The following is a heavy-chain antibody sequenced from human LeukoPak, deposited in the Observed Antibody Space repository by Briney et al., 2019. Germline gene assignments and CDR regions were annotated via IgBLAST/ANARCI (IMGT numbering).Heavy chain of an antibody. V-gene: IGHV3-30*04. D-gene: IGHD6-13*01. CDR1: GFTFSSYA. Sequence: GGSLRLSCAASGFTFSSYAMHWVRQAPGKGLEWVAVISNDGSNKYYADSVKGRFTIPRDNSKNTLYLQMNSLRAEDTAVYYCARDGNSAIAAAGSPPDYYYYGMDVWGKGTTVTVSS. CDR3: ARDGNSAIAAAGSPPDYYYYGMDV. J-gene: IGHJ6*04. CDR2: ISNDGSNK.